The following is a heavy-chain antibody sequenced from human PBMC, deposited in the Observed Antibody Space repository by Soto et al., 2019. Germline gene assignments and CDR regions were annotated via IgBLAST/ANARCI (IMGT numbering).Heavy chain of an antibody. V-gene: IGHV4-59*08. CDR1: GGSISSYY. J-gene: IGHJ6*03. CDR3: ARHHLHPYCYYMDV. D-gene: IGHD4-4*01. CDR2: IYYSGST. Sequence: SETLSLTCTVSGGSISSYYWSWIRQPPGKGLEWIGYIYYSGSTNYNPSLKSRVTISVDTSKNQFSLKLSSVTAADTAVYYCARHHLHPYCYYMDVWGKGTTVTVSS.